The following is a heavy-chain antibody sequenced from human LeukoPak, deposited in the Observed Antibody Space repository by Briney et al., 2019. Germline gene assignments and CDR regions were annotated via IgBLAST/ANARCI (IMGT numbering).Heavy chain of an antibody. CDR2: ISDSGDRT. D-gene: IGHD3-10*02. V-gene: IGHV3-23*01. J-gene: IGHJ6*04. Sequence: PGGSLRLSCAASGFTFSSYAMNWVRQAPGKGLEWVSGISDSGDRTYYADSVKGRFTISRDNAKNSLYLQMNSLRAEDTAVYYCAELGITMIGGVWGKGTTVTISS. CDR1: GFTFSSYA. CDR3: AELGITMIGGV.